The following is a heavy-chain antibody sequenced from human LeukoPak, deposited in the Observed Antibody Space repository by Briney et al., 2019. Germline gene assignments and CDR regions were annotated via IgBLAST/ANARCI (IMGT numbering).Heavy chain of an antibody. J-gene: IGHJ3*02. CDR1: GYTFTSYY. V-gene: IGHV1-46*01. CDR3: ASALGPLDAFDI. CDR2: INPSGGGT. Sequence: ASVTVSCTASGYTFTSYYMHWVRQAPGQGLEWMGIINPSGGGTSYAQKFQGRVTMTRDTSTSTVYMELSSLRSEDTAVYYCASALGPLDAFDIWGQGTMVTVSS. D-gene: IGHD7-27*01.